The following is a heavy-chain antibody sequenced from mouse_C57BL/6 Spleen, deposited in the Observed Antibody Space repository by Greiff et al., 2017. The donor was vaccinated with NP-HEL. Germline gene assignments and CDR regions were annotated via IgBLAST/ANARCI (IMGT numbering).Heavy chain of an antibody. Sequence: DVQLQESGPGLVKPSQSLSLTCSVTGYSITSGYYWNWIRQFPGNKLEWMGYISYDGSNNYNPSLKNRISITRDTPKNQFFLKLNSVTTEDTATYYCAKESPITTVMDYWGQGTSVTVSS. CDR3: AKESPITTVMDY. CDR2: ISYDGSN. J-gene: IGHJ4*01. V-gene: IGHV3-6*01. D-gene: IGHD1-1*01. CDR1: GYSITSGYY.